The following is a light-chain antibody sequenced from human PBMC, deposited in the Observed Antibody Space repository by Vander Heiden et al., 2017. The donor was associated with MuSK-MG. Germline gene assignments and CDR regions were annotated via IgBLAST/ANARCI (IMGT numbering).Light chain of an antibody. V-gene: IGKV1-33*01. CDR1: QDISNY. CDR3: QQYDNLPWT. J-gene: IGKJ1*01. Sequence: DIQMTQSPSSLSASVGDRVTITCQASQDISNYFKWYQQKPGKAPKLLIYDASNLETGVPSRFSGSGSGTDFTFTISSLQPEDIATYYCQQYDNLPWTFGQGTKVEIK. CDR2: DAS.